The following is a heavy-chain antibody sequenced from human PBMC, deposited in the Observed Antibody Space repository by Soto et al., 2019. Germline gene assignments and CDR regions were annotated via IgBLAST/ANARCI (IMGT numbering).Heavy chain of an antibody. D-gene: IGHD4-17*01. Sequence: QVQLVQSGAEVKKPGSSVKVSCKASGGTFSSYAISWVRQAPGQGLEWMGGIIPIFGTANYAQKFQGRVTXXAXECXSTAYMELSSLRSEDTAVYYCARDEAYYGGNYFDYWGQGTLVTVSS. CDR3: ARDEAYYGGNYFDY. J-gene: IGHJ4*02. CDR1: GGTFSSYA. V-gene: IGHV1-69*12. CDR2: IIPIFGTA.